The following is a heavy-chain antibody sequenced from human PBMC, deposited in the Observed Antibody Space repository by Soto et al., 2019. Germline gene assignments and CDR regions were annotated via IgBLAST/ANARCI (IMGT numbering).Heavy chain of an antibody. CDR1: GYNFTSHG. CDR2: ISAYNGNT. V-gene: IGHV1-18*01. D-gene: IGHD6-19*01. Sequence: ASVKVSCKTSGYNFTSHGISWVRQAPGQGLEWMGWISAYNGNTNYAQKLQGRVTMTTDTSTSTVYMELRSLRSDDTAVYYCARKPYSSGWYQVKYFDPWGQGTPVTVSS. CDR3: ARKPYSSGWYQVKYFDP. J-gene: IGHJ5*02.